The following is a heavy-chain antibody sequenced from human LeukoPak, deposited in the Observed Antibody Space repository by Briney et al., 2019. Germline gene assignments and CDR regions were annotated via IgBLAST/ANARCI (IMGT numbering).Heavy chain of an antibody. CDR1: GGSISSSSYY. CDR2: IYYSGST. Sequence: SETLSLTCTVSGGSISSSSYYWGWIRQPPGKGLEWIGSIYYSGSTYYNPSLKSRVTISVDTSKNQFSLKLSSVTAADTAVYYCARANIVVVPAAIWHYFDYWGQGTLVTVSS. CDR3: ARANIVVVPAAIWHYFDY. D-gene: IGHD2-2*01. J-gene: IGHJ4*02. V-gene: IGHV4-39*01.